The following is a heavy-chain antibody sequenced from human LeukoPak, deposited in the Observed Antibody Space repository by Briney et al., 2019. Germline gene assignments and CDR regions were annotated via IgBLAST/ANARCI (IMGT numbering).Heavy chain of an antibody. CDR1: GGSFSSYY. CDR3: ARVGAAAAGNWFDP. D-gene: IGHD6-13*01. CDR2: IYYSGST. V-gene: IGHV4-59*01. Sequence: PSETLSLTCTVSGGSFSSYYWSWIRQPPGKGLEWIGYIYYSGSTNYNPSLKSRVTISVDTSKNQFSLKLSSVTAADTAVYYCARVGAAAAGNWFDPWGQGTLVTVSS. J-gene: IGHJ5*02.